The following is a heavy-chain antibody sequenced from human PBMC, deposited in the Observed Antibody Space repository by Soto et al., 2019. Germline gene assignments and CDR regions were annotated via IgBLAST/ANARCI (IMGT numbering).Heavy chain of an antibody. J-gene: IGHJ5*02. CDR3: ARRVAAAGTGVVWFDP. V-gene: IGHV4-59*08. Sequence: VQLQESGPGLVKPSETLSLTCTVSGGSISSYYWSWIRQPPGKGLEWIGYIYYSGSTNYNPSLKRRVTISVDTSKNQFSLKLSFVTAADTAVYYCARRVAAAGTGVVWFDPWGQGTLVTVSS. D-gene: IGHD6-13*01. CDR1: GGSISSYY. CDR2: IYYSGST.